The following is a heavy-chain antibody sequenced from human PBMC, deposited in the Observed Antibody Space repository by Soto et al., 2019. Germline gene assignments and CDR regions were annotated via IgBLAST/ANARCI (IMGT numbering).Heavy chain of an antibody. D-gene: IGHD6-19*01. CDR2: IYYSGST. Sequence: SETLSLTCTVSGGSISSGGYYWSWIRQHPGKGLEWIGYIYYSGSTYYNPSLKSRVTISVDTSKNQFSLKLSSVTAADTAVYYCARDRRDRYSSGTTNWFDPWGQGTLVTVSS. J-gene: IGHJ5*02. CDR1: GGSISSGGYY. V-gene: IGHV4-31*03. CDR3: ARDRRDRYSSGTTNWFDP.